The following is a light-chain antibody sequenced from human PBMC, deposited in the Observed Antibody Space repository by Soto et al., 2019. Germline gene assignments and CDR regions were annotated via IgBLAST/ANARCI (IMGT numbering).Light chain of an antibody. CDR3: AAWDASLKGYV. J-gene: IGLJ1*01. Sequence: QSVLTQPPSASGTPGQRVTISCSGSSSNIGSKTVNWYQQLPGTVPKLLIYNSYQRPSGVPDRFSGSKSGTSASLAISGLQSEDEADYYCAAWDASLKGYVFGAGTKVTVL. CDR1: SSNIGSKT. CDR2: NSY. V-gene: IGLV1-44*01.